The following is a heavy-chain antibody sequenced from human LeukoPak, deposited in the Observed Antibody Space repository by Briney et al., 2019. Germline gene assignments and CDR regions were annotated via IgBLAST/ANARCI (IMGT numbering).Heavy chain of an antibody. CDR1: GCTFDDYA. CDR2: INWNSGSI. D-gene: IGHD6-13*01. Sequence: GGSLRLSWAASGCTFDDYAMHWVRHAPGKGLEWVAGINWNSGSIGYADSMRGRFTISTDNAKNSLYLQMNSLRAEDTALYYCAKGRGIQKTTAIDYWGQGTLVTVSS. V-gene: IGHV3-9*01. CDR3: AKGRGIQKTTAIDY. J-gene: IGHJ4*02.